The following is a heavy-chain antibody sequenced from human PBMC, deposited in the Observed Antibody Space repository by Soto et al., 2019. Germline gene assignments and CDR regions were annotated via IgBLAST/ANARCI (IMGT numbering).Heavy chain of an antibody. Sequence: QVQLVQSGAEVKNPGSSVRVSCKASGGTFSSYTLNWVRQAPGQGLEWMGRIIPILCMSTYAQKFQGRVSIIADKSTTTAYMTLSSLRSDDTAIYYCARSYGSGSRPFDYWGQGTLVTVSS. J-gene: IGHJ4*02. CDR2: IIPILCMS. CDR3: ARSYGSGSRPFDY. CDR1: GGTFSSYT. V-gene: IGHV1-69*02. D-gene: IGHD3-10*01.